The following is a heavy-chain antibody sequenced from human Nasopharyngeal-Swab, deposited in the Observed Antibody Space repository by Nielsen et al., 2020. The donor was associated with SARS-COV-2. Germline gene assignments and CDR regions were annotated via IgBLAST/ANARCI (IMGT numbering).Heavy chain of an antibody. V-gene: IGHV3-23*01. J-gene: IGHJ4*02. CDR2: ISGSGGST. D-gene: IGHD4/OR15-4a*01. CDR3: AKKGTISCFDY. Sequence: GESLKISCAASGFTFSSYAMSWVRQAPGKGLEWVSAISGSGGSTYYADSVKGRFTISRDNSKNTLYLQMNSLRAEDTAVYYCAKKGTISCFDYWGQGTLVTVSS. CDR1: GFTFSSYA.